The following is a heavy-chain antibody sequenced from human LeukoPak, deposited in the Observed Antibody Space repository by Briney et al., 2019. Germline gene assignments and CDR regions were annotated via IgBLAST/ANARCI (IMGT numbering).Heavy chain of an antibody. CDR1: GFTFSDYA. J-gene: IGHJ3*02. D-gene: IGHD3-10*01. CDR3: AKDHDYYKSGPI. V-gene: IGHV3-23*01. CDR2: ISGSGGST. Sequence: GGSLRLSCAASGFTFSDYAMNRVRQAPGKGLEWVSAISGSGGSTYYTDSVKGRFTISRDNSKNALYLQMNSLRAEDTAEYYCAKDHDYYKSGPIWGQGTMVTVSS.